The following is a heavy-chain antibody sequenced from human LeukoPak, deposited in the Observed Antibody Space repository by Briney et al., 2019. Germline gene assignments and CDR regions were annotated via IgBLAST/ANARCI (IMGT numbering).Heavy chain of an antibody. J-gene: IGHJ4*02. V-gene: IGHV1-8*01. D-gene: IGHD4-23*01. CDR3: ARGRITVVTPGMVY. CDR2: MNPNSGNT. CDR1: GYTFTSYD. Sequence: GASVKVSCKASGYTFTSYDINWVRQATGQGLEWMGWMNPNSGNTGYAQKFQGRVTMTRDTSISTAYMELSSLRSEDTAVYYCARGRITVVTPGMVYWGQGTLVTVSS.